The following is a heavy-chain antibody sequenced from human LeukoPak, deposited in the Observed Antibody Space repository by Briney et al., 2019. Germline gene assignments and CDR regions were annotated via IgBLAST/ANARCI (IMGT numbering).Heavy chain of an antibody. D-gene: IGHD3-22*01. Sequence: PSETLSLTCTVSCGSITSSHYYGGFMRLAPVKGLEWIGSIYYSGSTYYDPSLKSRVTISVDTSKNQFSLKLTSVTAADTAVYYCAILPASDTYYYDSIGYYRPGVHWGQGTLVAVSS. CDR2: IYYSGST. CDR1: CGSITSSHYY. J-gene: IGHJ4*02. CDR3: AILPASDTYYYDSIGYYRPGVH. V-gene: IGHV4-39*07.